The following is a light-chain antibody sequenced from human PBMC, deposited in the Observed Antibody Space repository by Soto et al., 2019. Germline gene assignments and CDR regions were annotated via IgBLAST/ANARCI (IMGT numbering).Light chain of an antibody. CDR2: AAA. V-gene: IGKV1-39*01. Sequence: DIQLPQSPSSLSASVGDRVTITCRSSQSICSNLNWYQQKPAKAPKPLIYAAASSQSRLPSRCSGSGSGTDLTLTISSLQPEDFATYYCPLSYSTPRTLGQGTKVYIK. J-gene: IGKJ1*01. CDR3: PLSYSTPRT. CDR1: QSICSN.